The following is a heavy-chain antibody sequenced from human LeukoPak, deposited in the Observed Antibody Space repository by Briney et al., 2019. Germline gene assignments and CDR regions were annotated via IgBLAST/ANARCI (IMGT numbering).Heavy chain of an antibody. J-gene: IGHJ4*02. D-gene: IGHD1-26*01. CDR3: ARDGGSYHFDY. CDR1: GFTFSSYA. V-gene: IGHV3-23*01. Sequence: GGSLRLSCAASGFTFSSYAMSWVRQAPGKGLEWVSAISGSGDSTYYADSVKGRFTISRDSSKNTLYLQMNSLRAEDTAVYYCARDGGSYHFDYWGQGTLVTVSS. CDR2: ISGSGDST.